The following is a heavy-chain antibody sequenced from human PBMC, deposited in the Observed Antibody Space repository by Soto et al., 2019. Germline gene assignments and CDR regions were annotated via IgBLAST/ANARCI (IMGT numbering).Heavy chain of an antibody. CDR1: GYTFTSYG. J-gene: IGHJ6*03. V-gene: IGHV1-18*01. Sequence: QVQLVQSGAEVKKPGASVKVSCKASGYTFTSYGISWVRQAPGQGLEWMGWISAYNGNTNYAQKLQGRVPMPTDTSTSTADMELRSLRSDDTAVYYCARDTPEPRYYYFWSGYSRPYYYYYMDVWGKGTTVTVSS. CDR3: ARDTPEPRYYYFWSGYSRPYYYYYMDV. D-gene: IGHD3-3*01. CDR2: ISAYNGNT.